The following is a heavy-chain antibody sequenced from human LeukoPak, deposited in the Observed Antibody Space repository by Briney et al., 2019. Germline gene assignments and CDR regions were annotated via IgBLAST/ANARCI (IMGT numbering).Heavy chain of an antibody. J-gene: IGHJ4*02. CDR1: GFTFSSYA. V-gene: IGHV3-23*01. CDR3: AKGGVYSSGWDYFDY. Sequence: GGSLRLSCAASGFTFSSYAMGWVRQAPGKGLEWVSAISGSGGSTYYADSVKGRFTISRDNSKNTLYLQMNTLRAEDTAIYYCAKGGVYSSGWDYFDYWGQGTLVTVSS. D-gene: IGHD6-19*01. CDR2: ISGSGGST.